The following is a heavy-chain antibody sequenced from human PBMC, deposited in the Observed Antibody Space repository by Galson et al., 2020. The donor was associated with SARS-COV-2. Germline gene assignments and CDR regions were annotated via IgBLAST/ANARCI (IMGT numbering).Heavy chain of an antibody. D-gene: IGHD6-19*01. Sequence: LEWVANIKQDGSEKYYVDSVKGRFTISRDNAKNSLYLQMNSLRAEDTAVYYCARESIAVAGSYYYYAYGRLGPRDHGHRLL. V-gene: IGHV3-7*03. CDR3: ARESIAVAGSYYYYAYGR. J-gene: IGHJ6*02. CDR2: IKQDGSEK.